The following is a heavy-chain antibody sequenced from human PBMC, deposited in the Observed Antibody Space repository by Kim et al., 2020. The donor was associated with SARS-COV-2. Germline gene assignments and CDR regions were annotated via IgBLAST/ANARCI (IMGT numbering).Heavy chain of an antibody. CDR2: IYTSGST. Sequence: SETLSLTCTVSGGSISSYYWSWIRQPAGKGLEWIGRIYTSGSTNYNPSLKSRVTMSVDTSKNQFSLKLSSVTAADTAVYYCATFTIVGDLQSENWYFDLWGRGTLVTVSS. CDR3: ATFTIVGDLQSENWYFDL. V-gene: IGHV4-4*07. CDR1: GGSISSYY. J-gene: IGHJ2*01. D-gene: IGHD1-26*01.